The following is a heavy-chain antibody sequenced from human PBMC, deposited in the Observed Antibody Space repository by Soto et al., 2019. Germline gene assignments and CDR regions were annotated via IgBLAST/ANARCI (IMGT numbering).Heavy chain of an antibody. CDR1: GYTFTNYY. Sequence: QVQLVQSGAEVKKPGASVKVSCKASGYTFTNYYIHWVRQAPGQGLEWMGMINPSGGSTTYTRRSQGRCTLTRDTATSTVYMELSSLRLEDTAVYYCAGESPSSGWSWFAYWGQGTLVTVSS. V-gene: IGHV1-46*01. CDR2: INPSGGST. J-gene: IGHJ4*02. D-gene: IGHD6-19*01. CDR3: AGESPSSGWSWFAY.